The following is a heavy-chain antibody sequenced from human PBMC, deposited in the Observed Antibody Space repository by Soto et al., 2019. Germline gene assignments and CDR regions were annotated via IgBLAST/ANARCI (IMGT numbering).Heavy chain of an antibody. CDR3: ARDQPGEEEFDL. D-gene: IGHD7-27*01. Sequence: EVQLVESGGGLVQPGGSLRVSCAAYGFNFNSYGMNWVRQAPGKGLEWVSYISTSGTTIYYADSVKGRFTISRDNAKNSLFLQMNSLRAEDTAVYYCARDQPGEEEFDLWGRGTLVTVSS. V-gene: IGHV3-48*03. CDR1: GFNFNSYG. CDR2: ISTSGTTI. J-gene: IGHJ2*01.